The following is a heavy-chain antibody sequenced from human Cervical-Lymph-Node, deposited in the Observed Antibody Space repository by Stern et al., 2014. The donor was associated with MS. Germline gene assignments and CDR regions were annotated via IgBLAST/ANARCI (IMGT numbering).Heavy chain of an antibody. CDR1: GGSLSGYA. V-gene: IGHV1-69*18. D-gene: IGHD1-26*01. Sequence: VHLVESGAEVKKPGSSVKVSCKASGGSLSGYAISWVRQAPGQGLEWLGRIIPIFGTSNYAQKFQGRVTITADRSTNTAYMELGSLRTEDTASYYCARGEKPIPSYGMDVWGQGTTVTVSS. CDR2: IIPIFGTS. CDR3: ARGEKPIPSYGMDV. J-gene: IGHJ6*02.